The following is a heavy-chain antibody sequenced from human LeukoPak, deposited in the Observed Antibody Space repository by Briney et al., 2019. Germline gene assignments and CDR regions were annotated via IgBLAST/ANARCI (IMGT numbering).Heavy chain of an antibody. D-gene: IGHD5-18*01. Sequence: GGSLRLSCAASGFTFSSYAMSWVRQAPGKGLEWVSAISGSGGSTYYADSVKGRFTISRDNSKNTLYLQMNNLRAEDTAVYYCAKGLQLWLPNHQDPSYYYYYGMDVWGQGTTVTVSS. J-gene: IGHJ6*02. CDR2: ISGSGGST. CDR1: GFTFSSYA. V-gene: IGHV3-23*01. CDR3: AKGLQLWLPNHQDPSYYYYYGMDV.